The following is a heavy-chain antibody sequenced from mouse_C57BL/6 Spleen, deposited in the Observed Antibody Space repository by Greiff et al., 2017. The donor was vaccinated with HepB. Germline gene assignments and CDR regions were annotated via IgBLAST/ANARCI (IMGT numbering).Heavy chain of an antibody. CDR2: IYPGSGNT. CDR1: GYTFTDYY. J-gene: IGHJ3*01. V-gene: IGHV1-76*01. CDR3: VREGGLRPWFAY. D-gene: IGHD2-4*01. Sequence: QVQLQQSGAELVRPGASVKLSCKASGYTFTDYYINWVKQRPGQGLEWIARIYPGSGNTYYNEKFKGKATLTAEKSSSTAYMQLSSLTSEDSAVYFCVREGGLRPWFAYWGQGTLVTVSA.